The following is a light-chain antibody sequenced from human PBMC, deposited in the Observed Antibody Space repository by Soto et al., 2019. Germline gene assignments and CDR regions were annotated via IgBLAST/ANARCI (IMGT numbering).Light chain of an antibody. Sequence: DIQMTQSPSTLSASVGERVTITCRASESISTWLAWYQQRPGKAPKLLIYDASSLESGVPSRFSGSGSGPEFTLTISSLQPDDFATYYCQHYNNYFLTFGGGTKVEIK. CDR3: QHYNNYFLT. V-gene: IGKV1-5*01. CDR1: ESISTW. J-gene: IGKJ4*01. CDR2: DAS.